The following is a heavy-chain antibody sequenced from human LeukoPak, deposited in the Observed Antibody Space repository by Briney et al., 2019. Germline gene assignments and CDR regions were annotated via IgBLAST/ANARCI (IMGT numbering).Heavy chain of an antibody. V-gene: IGHV3-30*02. J-gene: IGHJ4*02. D-gene: IGHD2-2*01. CDR3: AKDQGDIVVVPAAVDY. CDR2: IRYDGSNK. Sequence: GGSLRLSCAASGFTFSSYSMNWVRQAPGKGLEWVAFIRYDGSNKYYADSVKGRFTISRDNSKNTLYLQMNSLRAEDTAVYYCAKDQGDIVVVPAAVDYWGQGTLVTVSS. CDR1: GFTFSSYS.